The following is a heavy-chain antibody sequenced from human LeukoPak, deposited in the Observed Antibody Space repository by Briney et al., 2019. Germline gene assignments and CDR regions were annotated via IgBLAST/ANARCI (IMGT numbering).Heavy chain of an antibody. V-gene: IGHV4-34*01. J-gene: IGHJ4*02. Sequence: KPSETLSFTCAVYSGSFSGYYWSWIRQPPGKGLESIGEINHSGSTNYNPSLKSRVTISVDTSKNQFSLKLSSVTAADTAVYYCARGDYVWGSYRSPLSYFDYWGQGTLVTVSS. CDR3: ARGDYVWGSYRSPLSYFDY. CDR2: INHSGST. CDR1: SGSFSGYY. D-gene: IGHD3-16*02.